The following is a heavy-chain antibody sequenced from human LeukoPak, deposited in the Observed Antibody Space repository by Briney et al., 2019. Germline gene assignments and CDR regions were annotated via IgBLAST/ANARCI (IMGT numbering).Heavy chain of an antibody. J-gene: IGHJ6*02. CDR3: ARATAGIYGLDV. CDR1: GFTFSSYW. CDR2: ISNDGSNT. Sequence: GGSLRLSCAASGFTFSSYWMHWVRQAPGKGLVWVSRISNDGSNTTYADSVKGRFTISRDNAKNTLYLQMNSLRAEDTAVYYCARATAGIYGLDVWGQGTTVTVSS. V-gene: IGHV3-74*01. D-gene: IGHD3-10*01.